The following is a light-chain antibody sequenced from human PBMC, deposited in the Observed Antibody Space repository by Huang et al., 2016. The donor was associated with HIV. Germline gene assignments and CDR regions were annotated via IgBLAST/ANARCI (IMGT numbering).Light chain of an antibody. CDR2: GAS. V-gene: IGKV1-9*01. CDR1: QGIRSH. Sequence: IQLTQSPSSLSASVGDRVTITCRASQGIRSHVAWYQLKPGKAPKLLIYGASTLRIGVPSRFSGSGSGTDFTLTISSLQPDDFASYYCQQLNTYPITFGQGTRLEIK. CDR3: QQLNTYPIT. J-gene: IGKJ5*01.